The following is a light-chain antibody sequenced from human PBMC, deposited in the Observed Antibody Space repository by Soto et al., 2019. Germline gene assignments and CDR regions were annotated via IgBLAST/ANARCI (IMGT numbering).Light chain of an antibody. V-gene: IGLV2-14*01. CDR1: SSDVGGYNY. Sequence: VLTQPASVSGSPGQSITISCTGTSSDVGGYNYVSWYQQHPGKAPKLMIYEVSNRPSGVSNRFSGSKSGNTASLTISGLQAEDEADYYCSSYTSSSTYVFGTGTKLTVL. J-gene: IGLJ1*01. CDR3: SSYTSSSTYV. CDR2: EVS.